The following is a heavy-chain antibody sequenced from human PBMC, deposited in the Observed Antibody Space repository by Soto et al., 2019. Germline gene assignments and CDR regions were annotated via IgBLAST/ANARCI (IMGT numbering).Heavy chain of an antibody. Sequence: GASVKVSCKASGYTFTSYSMHWVRQAPGQRLEWMGWINAGNGNTKYSQKFQGRVTISRDTSASTAYMELSSLRSEDTAVYYCARDLAESAILYFYYYAMDVWGQGTTVTVSS. J-gene: IGHJ6*02. V-gene: IGHV1-3*01. CDR2: INAGNGNT. D-gene: IGHD2-8*01. CDR1: GYTFTSYS. CDR3: ARDLAESAILYFYYYAMDV.